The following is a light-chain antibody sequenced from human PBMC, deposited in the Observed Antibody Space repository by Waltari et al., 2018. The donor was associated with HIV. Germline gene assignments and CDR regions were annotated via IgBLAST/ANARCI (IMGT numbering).Light chain of an antibody. CDR1: SRDIGAYDF. CDR3: SSYGDSLRVL. Sequence: QSALTQPPSASGSLGQSVTISCTGSSRDIGAYDFFSWFQQHPHSAPKLFLYEVTRWPSTVSDRFSGSRSGNTAFLTVAGLQPDDEATYFCSSYGDSLRVLFGGGTNVTVL. J-gene: IGLJ3*02. V-gene: IGLV2-8*01. CDR2: EVT.